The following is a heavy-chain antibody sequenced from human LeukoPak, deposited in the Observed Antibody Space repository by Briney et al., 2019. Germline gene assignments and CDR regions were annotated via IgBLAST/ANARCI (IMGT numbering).Heavy chain of an antibody. D-gene: IGHD3-10*01. CDR3: ASIGAGSETFDY. J-gene: IGHJ4*02. CDR1: GGSISSYY. CDR2: IYYSGST. Sequence: SETLSLTCTVSGGSISSYYWSWIRQPPGKGLEWIGYIYYSGSTNYNPSLKSRVTISVDTSKNQFSLQLNSVTPEDTAVYYCASIGAGSETFDYWGQGTLVTVSS. V-gene: IGHV4-59*12.